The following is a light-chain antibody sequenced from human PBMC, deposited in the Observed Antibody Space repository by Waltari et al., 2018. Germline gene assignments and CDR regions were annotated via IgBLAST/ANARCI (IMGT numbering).Light chain of an antibody. Sequence: QSVLTQPPPAPGTPGQRVTIPCSGSASNNRGTVVNWYQQLPGKAPKLLIYRSDHRPSGVPDRFSGSKSGTSASLAISGLLSDDEADYYCAAWDDSLHGHWVFGGGTKVTVL. CDR3: AAWDDSLHGHWV. CDR2: RSD. J-gene: IGLJ3*02. V-gene: IGLV1-44*01. CDR1: ASNNRGTV.